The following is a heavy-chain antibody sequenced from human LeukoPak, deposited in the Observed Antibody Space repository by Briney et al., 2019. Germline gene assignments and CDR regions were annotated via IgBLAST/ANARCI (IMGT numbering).Heavy chain of an antibody. CDR1: GFTFRSHA. CDR2: IYENGGTT. Sequence: AGGSLRLSCVGSGFTFRSHAMSWVRQAPEKGLEFVSGIYENGGTTYYADSVKGRFSISRDNSKNSLYLQMNSLRAEDTAVYYCARVEGPWGQGTLVTVSS. CDR3: ARVEGP. V-gene: IGHV3-23*01. J-gene: IGHJ4*02.